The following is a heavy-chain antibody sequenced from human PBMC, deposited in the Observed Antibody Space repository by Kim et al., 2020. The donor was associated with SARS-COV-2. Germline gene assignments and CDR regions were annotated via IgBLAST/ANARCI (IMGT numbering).Heavy chain of an antibody. D-gene: IGHD3-10*01. J-gene: IGHJ4*02. V-gene: IGHV4-39*01. CDR1: GGSISSSSYY. Sequence: SETLSLTCTVSGGSISSSSYYWGWIRQPPGKGLEWIGSIYYSGSTYYNPSLKSRVTISVDTSKNQFSLKLSSVTAADTAVYYCARLGYYYGSGSYYWGQGTLVTVSS. CDR3: ARLGYYYGSGSYY. CDR2: IYYSGST.